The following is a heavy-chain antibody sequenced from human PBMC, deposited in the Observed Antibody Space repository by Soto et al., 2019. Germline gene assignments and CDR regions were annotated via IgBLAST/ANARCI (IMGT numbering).Heavy chain of an antibody. D-gene: IGHD1-26*01. CDR3: AGRPEIHPR. J-gene: IGHJ4*02. CDR1: GGSTSSSDW. CDR2: IHRDGVT. V-gene: IGHV4-4*02. Sequence: QVHLQESGPGLVKPSETLSLTCAISGGSTSSSDWWTWVRQPPGEGLVWIGEIHRDGVTNYNSSLKSLLAISLDQSTNQFSLSLTSVTAADAAVYFCAGRPEIHPRWGQGILVPVSS.